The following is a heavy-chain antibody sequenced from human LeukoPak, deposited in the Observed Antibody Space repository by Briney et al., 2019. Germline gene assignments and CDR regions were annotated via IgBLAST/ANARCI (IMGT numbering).Heavy chain of an antibody. Sequence: PSETLSLTCAVYGESFSGFYRSWIRQAPGKGLEWLGEVSHSGVTSYNPSLMSRLSISRDTSKNQFSLKLTSITAADTAVYYCARGFHWGGYYFDYWGQGTLVTLSS. CDR3: ARGFHWGGYYFDY. J-gene: IGHJ4*02. V-gene: IGHV4-34*01. CDR1: GESFSGFY. D-gene: IGHD7-27*01. CDR2: VSHSGVT.